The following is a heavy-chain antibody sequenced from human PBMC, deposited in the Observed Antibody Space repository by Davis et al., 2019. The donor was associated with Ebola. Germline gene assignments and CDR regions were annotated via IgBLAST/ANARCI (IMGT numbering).Heavy chain of an antibody. CDR1: GYTFTSYY. J-gene: IGHJ5*02. CDR3: ARDRGSARGRWFDP. CDR2: INPSGGST. V-gene: IGHV1-46*01. Sequence: AASVKVSCKASGYTFTSYYMHWVRQASGQGLEWMGIINPSGGSTSYVQKFQGRVTMTRDTSTSTVYMELSSLSSEDTAVYYCARDRGSARGRWFDPWGQGTLVTVSS. D-gene: IGHD2-15*01.